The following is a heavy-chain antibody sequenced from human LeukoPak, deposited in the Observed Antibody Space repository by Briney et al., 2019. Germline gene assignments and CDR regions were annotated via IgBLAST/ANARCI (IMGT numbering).Heavy chain of an antibody. CDR1: GYTFTSYD. CDR2: MNPNSGNT. CDR3: ARGGNNYYGSGSHDY. Sequence: ASVKVSCKASGYTFTSYDINWARQATGQGLEWMGWMNPNSGNTGYAQKFQGRVTMTRNTSISTAYMELSSLRSEDTAVYYCARGGNNYYGSGSHDYWGQGTLVTVSS. D-gene: IGHD3-10*01. V-gene: IGHV1-8*01. J-gene: IGHJ4*02.